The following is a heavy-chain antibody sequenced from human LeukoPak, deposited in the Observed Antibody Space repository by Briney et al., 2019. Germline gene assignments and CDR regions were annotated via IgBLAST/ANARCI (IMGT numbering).Heavy chain of an antibody. CDR1: GHTSTTYA. D-gene: IGHD3-16*01. Sequence: ASVKVSCKASGHTSTTYAIHWVRQAPGQGLEWMGWINAGNGKIKYSQKFQGRVTITRDTSARTDYMELSSMRSEDTAVYYCARGYDYVWGSYEARYWGQGTLVTVSS. V-gene: IGHV1-3*01. CDR2: INAGNGKI. J-gene: IGHJ4*02. CDR3: ARGYDYVWGSYEARY.